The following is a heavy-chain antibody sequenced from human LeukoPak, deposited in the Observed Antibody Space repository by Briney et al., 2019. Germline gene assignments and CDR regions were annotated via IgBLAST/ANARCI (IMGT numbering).Heavy chain of an antibody. Sequence: PGGSLRLSCAASGFTFSSYGMHWVRQAPGKGLEWVAFIRYYGSNKYYADSVKVRFTICRDNSKNTLYLQMNSLRAEDTAVYYCAKIGRGYCSGGSCNDNWFDPWGQGTLVTVSS. J-gene: IGHJ5*02. CDR3: AKIGRGYCSGGSCNDNWFDP. V-gene: IGHV3-30*02. D-gene: IGHD2-15*01. CDR1: GFTFSSYG. CDR2: IRYYGSNK.